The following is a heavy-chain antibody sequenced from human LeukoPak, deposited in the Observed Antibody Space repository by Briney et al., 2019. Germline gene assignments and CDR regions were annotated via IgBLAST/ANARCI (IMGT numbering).Heavy chain of an antibody. V-gene: IGHV3-23*01. CDR1: GFTFSDYA. CDR3: ARGPNLLYCGSDCYPGIFDY. Sequence: PGGSLRLSCTASGFTFSDYAMSWVRQAPGKGLEWVSGISGSGGSIRYADSVKGRFTLSRDNSKKTLYLQMNSLRVEDTAVYYCARGPNLLYCGSDCYPGIFDYWGQGTLVTVS. D-gene: IGHD2-21*02. J-gene: IGHJ4*02. CDR2: ISGSGGSI.